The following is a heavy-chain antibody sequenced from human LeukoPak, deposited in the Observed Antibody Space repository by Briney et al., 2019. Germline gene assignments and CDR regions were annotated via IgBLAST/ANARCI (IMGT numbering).Heavy chain of an antibody. CDR3: AKPYYYGSRSYMDY. V-gene: IGHV3-66*04. J-gene: IGHJ4*02. CDR1: GFTFSSYT. Sequence: GGSLRLSYAASGFTFSSYTMNWVRQAPGRGLEWVSVIYSGGNTYYADSVKGRFTISRDNSKNTLYLQMNSLRAEDTAVYYCAKPYYYGSRSYMDYWGQGTLVTVSS. D-gene: IGHD3-10*01. CDR2: IYSGGNT.